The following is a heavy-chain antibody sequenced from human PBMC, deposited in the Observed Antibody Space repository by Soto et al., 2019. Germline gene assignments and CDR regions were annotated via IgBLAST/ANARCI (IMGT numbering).Heavy chain of an antibody. J-gene: IGHJ5*02. CDR1: GFTFSSYA. Sequence: VQLLESGGGLVQPGGSLRLSCAASGFTFSSYAMNWVRQTPGEGLEWVSGISDSGGSPYYADSVKGRFTISRDNSKNTLYLQMDSLRAEDTGVSYCARYALGLSPWWYNWFDRWGQGTLVSVSS. D-gene: IGHD2-8*02. CDR3: ARYALGLSPWWYNWFDR. V-gene: IGHV3-23*01. CDR2: ISDSGGSP.